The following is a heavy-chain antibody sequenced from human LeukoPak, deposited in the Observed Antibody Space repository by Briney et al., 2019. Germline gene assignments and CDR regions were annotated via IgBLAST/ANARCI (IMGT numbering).Heavy chain of an antibody. D-gene: IGHD5-12*01. CDR2: IDGSGSST. J-gene: IGHJ4*02. CDR1: GFTFSSYA. CDR3: AKDRRLPWDYFDS. Sequence: PGGSLRLSCAASGFTFSSYAMSWFCQAPGRGLEWVSAIDGSGSSTYYADSVKGRFTISRDNSKNTLYLQMNSLRAEDTAIYYCAKDRRLPWDYFDSWGQGTLVTVSS. V-gene: IGHV3-23*01.